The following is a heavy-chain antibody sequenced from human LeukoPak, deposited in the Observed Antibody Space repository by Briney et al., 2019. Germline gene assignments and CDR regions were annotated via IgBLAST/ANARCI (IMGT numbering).Heavy chain of an antibody. V-gene: IGHV3-7*01. Sequence: QTGGSLRLSCAASGFTFNSYWMSWVRQAPGKGLEWVANIKQDGSEKYYVDSVKGRFTISRDNAKNSLYLQMNSLRAEDTAVYYCARGPSGYHNTGGQGTLVTVSS. D-gene: IGHD5-12*01. CDR3: ARGPSGYHNT. CDR1: GFTFNSYW. CDR2: IKQDGSEK. J-gene: IGHJ4*02.